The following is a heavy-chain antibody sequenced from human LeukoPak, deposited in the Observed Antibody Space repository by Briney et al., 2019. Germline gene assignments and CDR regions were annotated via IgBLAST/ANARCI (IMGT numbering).Heavy chain of an antibody. CDR2: ISGGGGST. J-gene: IGHJ4*02. V-gene: IGHV3-23*01. Sequence: GGSLRLSCAVSGFTFSSYAMTWVRQAPGKGLEWVSAISGGGGSTYYADSVKGRFTISRDNSKNTLYLQMNSLRAEDTAVYYCAKEITMIRGVIKLGFDYWGQGTLVTVSS. D-gene: IGHD3-10*01. CDR3: AKEITMIRGVIKLGFDY. CDR1: GFTFSSYA.